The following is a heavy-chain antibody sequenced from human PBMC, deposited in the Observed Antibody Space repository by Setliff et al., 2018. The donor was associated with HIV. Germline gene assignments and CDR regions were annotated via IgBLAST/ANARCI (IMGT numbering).Heavy chain of an antibody. CDR2: ISHSGATI. J-gene: IGHJ4*02. V-gene: IGHV3-48*03. CDR3: ARAIPLVPFDY. CDR1: GFTFSDYE. Sequence: PGGSLRLSCSASGFTFSDYEINWVRQAPGKGLEWISYISHSGATIYYADSVKGRFTISRDNAKNSLYLQMNSLRAEDTAVYYCARAIPLVPFDYWGQGTLVTVS. D-gene: IGHD6-13*01.